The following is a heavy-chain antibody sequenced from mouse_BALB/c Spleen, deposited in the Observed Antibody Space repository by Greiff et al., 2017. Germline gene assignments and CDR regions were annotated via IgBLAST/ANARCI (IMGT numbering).Heavy chain of an antibody. V-gene: IGHV1-7*01. J-gene: IGHJ1*01. CDR1: GYTFTSYW. Sequence: VQLQQSGAELAKPGASVKMSCKASGYTFTSYWMHWVKQRPGQGLEWIGYINPSTGYTEYNQKFKDKATLTADKSSSTAYMQLSSLTSEDSAVYYCARVGTSYWYFDVWGAGTTVTVSS. CDR3: ARVGTSYWYFDV. CDR2: INPSTGYT. D-gene: IGHD3-3*01.